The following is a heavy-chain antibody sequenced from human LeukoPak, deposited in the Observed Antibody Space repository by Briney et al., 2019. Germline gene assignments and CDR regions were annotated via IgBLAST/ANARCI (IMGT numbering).Heavy chain of an antibody. V-gene: IGHV3-9*01. CDR2: ITWNSGSM. CDR3: ARDVRGSSSWYYFDY. Sequence: PGGSLRLSCAASGFTFDDYAMHWLRQAPGKGLEWVSGITWNSGSMAYADSVKGRFTISRDNAKNSLYLQMNRLRAEDTALYYCARDVRGSSSWYYFDYWGQGTLVTVSS. D-gene: IGHD6-13*01. CDR1: GFTFDDYA. J-gene: IGHJ4*02.